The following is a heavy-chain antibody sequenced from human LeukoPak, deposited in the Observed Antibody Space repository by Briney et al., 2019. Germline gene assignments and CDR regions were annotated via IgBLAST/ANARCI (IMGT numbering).Heavy chain of an antibody. V-gene: IGHV3-7*01. CDR3: ARDPERGSYFDY. J-gene: IGHJ4*02. D-gene: IGHD3-10*01. Sequence: PGGSLRLSCAASGFSFSRYWMPWVRQAPGKGLEWVATINQDASETYYMASVKGRFTISRDNAKNSLYLQVNSLRAEDTAVYYCARDPERGSYFDYWGRGTLVTVSS. CDR2: INQDASET. CDR1: GFSFSRYW.